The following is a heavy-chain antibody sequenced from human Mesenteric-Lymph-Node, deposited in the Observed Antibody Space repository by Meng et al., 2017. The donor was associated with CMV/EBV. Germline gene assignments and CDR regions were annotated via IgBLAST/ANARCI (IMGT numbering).Heavy chain of an antibody. V-gene: IGHV1-24*01. Sequence: ASVKVSCKVSGYTLTDLSIHWVRQAPGKGLEWMGGFDPEDGEAIYAQKFQGRVTMTEDTSTDTAYMELSSLRSEDTAVYYCARGLRITMIVVVKGVGYYGMDVWGQGTTVTVSS. J-gene: IGHJ6*02. CDR2: FDPEDGEA. D-gene: IGHD3-22*01. CDR3: ARGLRITMIVVVKGVGYYGMDV. CDR1: GYTLTDLS.